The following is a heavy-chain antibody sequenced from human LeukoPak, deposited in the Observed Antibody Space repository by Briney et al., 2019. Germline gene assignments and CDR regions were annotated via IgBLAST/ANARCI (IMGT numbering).Heavy chain of an antibody. Sequence: PGGSLRLSCAASRFTFSSSGMSWVRQAPGKGLEWVSSISGSGGGTYYAESVKGRFTTPRDNSKNTLYLQMDSLRAEDTAVYYCAKGGLGYRAFDIWGQGTMVTVSS. CDR3: AKGGLGYRAFDI. D-gene: IGHD2-15*01. J-gene: IGHJ3*02. CDR1: RFTFSSSG. CDR2: ISGSGGGT. V-gene: IGHV3-23*01.